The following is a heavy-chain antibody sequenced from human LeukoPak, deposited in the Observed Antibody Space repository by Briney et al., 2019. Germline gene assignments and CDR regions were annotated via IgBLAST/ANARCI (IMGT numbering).Heavy chain of an antibody. CDR3: VSGSPRGYTSSWYCFDY. D-gene: IGHD6-13*01. V-gene: IGHV3-48*02. Sequence: GGSLRLSCAPSGFTFSTYSMNWVRQSPGKGLEWVSYISGRSDTLYYADSVEGRFTISRDNAKNSLYLQMNSLTDEDTAVYYCVSGSPRGYTSSWYCFDYWGQGTLVTVSS. J-gene: IGHJ4*02. CDR2: ISGRSDTL. CDR1: GFTFSTYS.